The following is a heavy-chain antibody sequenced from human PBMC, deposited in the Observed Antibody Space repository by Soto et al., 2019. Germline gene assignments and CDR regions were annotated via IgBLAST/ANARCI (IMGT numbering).Heavy chain of an antibody. D-gene: IGHD3-9*01. J-gene: IGHJ6*02. Sequence: PSETLSLTCTVSGGSISSSSYYWGWIRQPPGKGLEWIGSIYYSGSTYYNPSLKSRVTISVDTSKNQFSLKLSSLTAADTAVYYCARRIIYDINYGMDVWGQGTTVTVSS. CDR2: IYYSGST. CDR3: ARRIIYDINYGMDV. CDR1: GGSISSSSYY. V-gene: IGHV4-39*01.